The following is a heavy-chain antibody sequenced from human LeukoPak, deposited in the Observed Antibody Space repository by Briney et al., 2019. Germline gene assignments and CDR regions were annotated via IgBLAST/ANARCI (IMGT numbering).Heavy chain of an antibody. J-gene: IGHJ5*02. CDR3: AKASVAIPQYCNS. Sequence: AGGSLRLSCAASGFTFTSYSMNWVRQAPGKGLEWVSTISGTGSSTYYADSAKGRFTISRDNSKDTLFLQLNSLTAADTAMYFCAKASVAIPQYCNSWGQGTLVTVSS. CDR1: GFTFTSYS. CDR2: ISGTGSST. V-gene: IGHV3-23*01. D-gene: IGHD2-2*02.